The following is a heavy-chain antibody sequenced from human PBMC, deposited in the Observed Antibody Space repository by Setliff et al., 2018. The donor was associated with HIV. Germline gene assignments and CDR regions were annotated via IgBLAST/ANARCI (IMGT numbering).Heavy chain of an antibody. CDR1: GGTFSSYA. D-gene: IGHD3-22*01. V-gene: IGHV1-69*10. CDR2: IIPILGIA. CDR3: ARGDYYDSSGDVRALDY. J-gene: IGHJ4*02. Sequence: SVKVSCKASGGTFSSYAISWVRQAPGQGLEWMGGIIPILGIANYAQKFQGRVTITADESTSTAYMELSSLGSEDTAGYYCARGDYYDSSGDVRALDYWGQGTLVTVSS.